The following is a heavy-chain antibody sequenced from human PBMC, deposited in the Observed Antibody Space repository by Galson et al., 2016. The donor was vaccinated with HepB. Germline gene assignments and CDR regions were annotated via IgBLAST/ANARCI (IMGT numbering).Heavy chain of an antibody. V-gene: IGHV4-59*01. J-gene: IGHJ4*02. CDR1: GDSISSYY. CDR3: ARTGVHEYWSGYPEAFFDY. CDR2: IYFSGRT. D-gene: IGHD3-3*01. Sequence: TLSLTCSVSGDSISSYYWSWIRQPPGKGLEWMGYIYFSGRTSYTPSLKSRLTISVDTSKNQFSLKLTSVTASDTAVYFCARTGVHEYWSGYPEAFFDYWDQGILVTVSS.